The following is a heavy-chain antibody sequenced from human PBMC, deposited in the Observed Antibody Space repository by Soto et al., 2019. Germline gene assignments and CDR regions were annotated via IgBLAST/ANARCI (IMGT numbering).Heavy chain of an antibody. Sequence: QVQLVQSGAEVKKPGSSVKVSCKASGGTFSSYAISWVRQAPGQGLEWMGGIIPIFGTANYAQKFQGRVTITADESTSTAYLAATHLRSEETAVYYCARDDVHTARPYGMDVCGQGTTVPVS. V-gene: IGHV1-69*12. CDR3: ARDDVHTARPYGMDV. CDR2: IIPIFGTA. CDR1: GGTFSSYA. J-gene: IGHJ6*02. D-gene: IGHD2-21*01.